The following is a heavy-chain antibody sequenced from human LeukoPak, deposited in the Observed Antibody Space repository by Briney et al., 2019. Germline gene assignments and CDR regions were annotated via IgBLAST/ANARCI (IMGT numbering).Heavy chain of an antibody. CDR3: ATFLGGYSYGYNAFDI. Sequence: ASVKVSCKVSGYTLTELSMHWVRQAPGKGLEWMGGFDPEDGETIYAQKFQGRVTMTEDTSTDTAYMELSSLRSEDTAVYYCATFLGGYSYGYNAFDIGGQGTMVTVSS. V-gene: IGHV1-24*01. CDR2: FDPEDGET. D-gene: IGHD5-18*01. CDR1: GYTLTELS. J-gene: IGHJ3*02.